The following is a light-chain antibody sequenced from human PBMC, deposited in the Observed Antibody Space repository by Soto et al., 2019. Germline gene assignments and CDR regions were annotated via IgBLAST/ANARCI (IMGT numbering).Light chain of an antibody. CDR1: QSVSSY. J-gene: IGKJ4*01. Sequence: EVVLTHSQATHAFSPGERATLYCRASQSVSSYLAWYQQKPGQAPRLLIYDASNRATGIPARFSGSGSGTDFTLTISSLEPEDFAVYYCQQRSNWLTFGGGTKLDIK. V-gene: IGKV3-11*01. CDR2: DAS. CDR3: QQRSNWLT.